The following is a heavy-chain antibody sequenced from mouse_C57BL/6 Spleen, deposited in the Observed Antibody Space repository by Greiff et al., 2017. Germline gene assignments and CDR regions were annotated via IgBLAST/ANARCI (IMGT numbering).Heavy chain of an antibody. Sequence: VQLQQPGAELVRPGSSVKLSCKASGYTFTSYWMHWVKQRPIQGLEWIGNIDPSDSETHYNQKFKDKATLTVAKSSSTAYMQLSSLTSEDSAVYYCAITTVVRDYYAMDYWGQGTSVTVSS. CDR1: GYTFTSYW. D-gene: IGHD1-1*01. J-gene: IGHJ4*01. V-gene: IGHV1-52*01. CDR3: AITTVVRDYYAMDY. CDR2: IDPSDSET.